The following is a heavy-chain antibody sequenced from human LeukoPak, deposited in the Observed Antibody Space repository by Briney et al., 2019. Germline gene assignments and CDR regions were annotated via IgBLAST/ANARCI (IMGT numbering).Heavy chain of an antibody. CDR3: ARDLGYCSSTSCYYYYYYGMDV. J-gene: IGHJ6*04. D-gene: IGHD2-2*01. CDR2: ISSSSSYI. Sequence: PGGSLRLSCAASGFTFSSYSMNWVRQAPGKGLEWVSSISSSSSYIYYADSVKGRFTISRDNAKNSLNLQMNSLRAEDTAVYYCARDLGYCSSTSCYYYYYYGMDVWGKGTTVTVSS. V-gene: IGHV3-21*01. CDR1: GFTFSSYS.